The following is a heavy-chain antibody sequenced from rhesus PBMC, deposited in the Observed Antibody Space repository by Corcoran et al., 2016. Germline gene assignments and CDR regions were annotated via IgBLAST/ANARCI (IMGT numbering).Heavy chain of an antibody. J-gene: IGHJ4*01. Sequence: QVQLQESGPGVVKPSETLSLTCAVSGYSISSGYDWRWIRQPPGKAVEWIGYIYGSSGSTNYNPSLKNRVTISKDTSKNQFSLKLSSVTAADTAVYYCARDRGYSYGPLDYWGQGVLVTVSS. V-gene: IGHV4-76*01. D-gene: IGHD5-36*01. CDR3: ARDRGYSYGPLDY. CDR1: GYSISSGYD. CDR2: IYGSSGST.